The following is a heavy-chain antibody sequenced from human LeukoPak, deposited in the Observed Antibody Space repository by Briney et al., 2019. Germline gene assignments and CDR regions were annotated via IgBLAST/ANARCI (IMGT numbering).Heavy chain of an antibody. CDR2: LKGKTDSGTT. Sequence: GGSLRLSCATSGFTFSNAWMDWVRQAPGKGLEWVGRLKGKTDSGTTDYAAPVKGRFTISRDDSKNTLYLQMNSLKTEDTAVYYCTIDQRQGRKFDYWGQGTLVTVSS. V-gene: IGHV3-15*01. J-gene: IGHJ4*02. D-gene: IGHD1-1*01. CDR3: TIDQRQGRKFDY. CDR1: GFTFSNAW.